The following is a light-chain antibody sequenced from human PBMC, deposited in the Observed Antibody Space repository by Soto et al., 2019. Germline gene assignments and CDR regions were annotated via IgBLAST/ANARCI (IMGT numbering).Light chain of an antibody. CDR2: GAS. CDR1: QRVSSTY. V-gene: IGKV3-20*01. J-gene: IGKJ1*01. Sequence: EIVLTQSPGTLSLSPGERATLSCRASQRVSSTYLAWYQQKPGQAPRLLIYGASSRATGIPDRFTGSGSGTDFSLTISRLEPEDFAVYYCQQYGSSPQTFGQGTKWISN. CDR3: QQYGSSPQT.